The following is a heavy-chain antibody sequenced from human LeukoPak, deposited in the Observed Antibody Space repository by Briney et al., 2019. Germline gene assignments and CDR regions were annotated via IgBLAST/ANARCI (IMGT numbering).Heavy chain of an antibody. Sequence: ASVKVSCKASGYTFTGYYMHWVRQAPGQGLEWMGWINPNSGGTNYAQEFQGRVTMTRDTSISTAYMELSRLRSDDTAVYYCASASDGTTITDYWGQGTLVTVSS. D-gene: IGHD5-12*01. J-gene: IGHJ4*02. CDR2: INPNSGGT. CDR3: ASASDGTTITDY. CDR1: GYTFTGYY. V-gene: IGHV1-2*02.